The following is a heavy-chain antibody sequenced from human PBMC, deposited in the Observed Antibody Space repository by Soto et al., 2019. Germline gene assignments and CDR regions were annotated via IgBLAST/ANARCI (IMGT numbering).Heavy chain of an antibody. CDR2: ISWNSGGI. D-gene: IGHD3-16*02. Sequence: EVQLVESGGGLVQPGRSLRLSCEASGFTFDDYAMHWVRQATGKGLEWVSGISWNSGGIAYADSVKGRFTISRDNAKNSLYLQMNSLRAEDTALYYCAKDLAVGGVIVYIFDYWGQGTLVTVSS. CDR1: GFTFDDYA. CDR3: AKDLAVGGVIVYIFDY. V-gene: IGHV3-9*01. J-gene: IGHJ4*02.